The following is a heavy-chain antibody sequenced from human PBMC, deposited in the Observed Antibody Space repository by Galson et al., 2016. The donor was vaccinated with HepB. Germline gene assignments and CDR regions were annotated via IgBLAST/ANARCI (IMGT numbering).Heavy chain of an antibody. CDR2: ISGDTTTT. D-gene: IGHD6-13*01. CDR3: AKGGGSTWYISPHFVDP. J-gene: IGHJ5*02. Sequence: PLRLSCAASGLTFSNYAMTWVRQAPGKGLEWVSSISGDTTTTYYADSVKGRFTISRDNSKNTFYLQMNSLRAEDTASYYCAKGGGSTWYISPHFVDPWGQGTLVTVSS. V-gene: IGHV3-23*01. CDR1: GLTFSNYA.